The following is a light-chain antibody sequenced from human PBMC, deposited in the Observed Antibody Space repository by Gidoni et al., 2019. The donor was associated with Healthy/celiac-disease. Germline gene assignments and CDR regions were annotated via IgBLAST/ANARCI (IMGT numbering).Light chain of an antibody. J-gene: IGLJ3*02. Sequence: SYELTQPPSVSVSPGQTASITCCGDKLGDKYACWYQQTPGQSPVLVIYQDSTRPSGSPERFSGSNSGHTATLTISGTQAMDEADYYCQAWDSSTAVFGGGTKLTVL. CDR3: QAWDSSTAV. CDR1: KLGDKY. CDR2: QDS. V-gene: IGLV3-1*01.